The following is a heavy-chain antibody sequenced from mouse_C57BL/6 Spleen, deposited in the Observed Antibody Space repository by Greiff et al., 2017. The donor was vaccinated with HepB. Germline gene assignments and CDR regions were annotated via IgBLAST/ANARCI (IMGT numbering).Heavy chain of an antibody. Sequence: QVQLQQSGAELVKPGASVKISCKASGYAFSSYWMNWVKQRPGNGLEWIGQIYPGDGDTNYNGKFKGKATLTADKSSSTAYMQLSSLTSEDSAVYFCARSSITTVVPFDYWGQGTTLTVSS. V-gene: IGHV1-80*01. CDR2: IYPGDGDT. CDR3: ARSSITTVVPFDY. J-gene: IGHJ2*01. D-gene: IGHD1-1*01. CDR1: GYAFSSYW.